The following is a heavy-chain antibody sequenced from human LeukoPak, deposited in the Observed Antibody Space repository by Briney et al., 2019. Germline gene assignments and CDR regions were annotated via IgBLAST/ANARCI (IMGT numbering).Heavy chain of an antibody. CDR2: IYYSGST. V-gene: IGHV4-59*08. D-gene: IGHD6-13*01. CDR1: GGSISSYY. J-gene: IGHJ4*02. Sequence: SETLSLTCTVSGGSISSYYWSWIRQPPGKGLEWIGYIYYSGSTNYNPSLKSRVTISVDTFKNQFSLKLSSVTAADTAVYYCARHSTPYSRIDYWGQGTLVTVSS. CDR3: ARHSTPYSRIDY.